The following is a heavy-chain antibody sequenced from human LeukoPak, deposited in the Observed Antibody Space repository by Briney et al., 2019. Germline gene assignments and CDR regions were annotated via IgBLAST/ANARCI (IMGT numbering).Heavy chain of an antibody. Sequence: PGGSLRLSCAASGFTFSSYAMSWVRQVPGKGLEWVSVISGSGDNTYYADSVKGRFTISRDNSKNMLYLQMNSLRAEDTAVYYCAKAGVVVGPAATRNYYNGMDVWGQGTTVTVSS. D-gene: IGHD2-2*01. V-gene: IGHV3-23*01. CDR2: ISGSGDNT. J-gene: IGHJ6*02. CDR3: AKAGVVVGPAATRNYYNGMDV. CDR1: GFTFSSYA.